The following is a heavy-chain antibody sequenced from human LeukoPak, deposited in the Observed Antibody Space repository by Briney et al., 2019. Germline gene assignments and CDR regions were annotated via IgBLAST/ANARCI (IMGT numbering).Heavy chain of an antibody. CDR3: ARDMTDWWFDP. D-gene: IGHD3-9*01. Sequence: SETLSLTCTVSGGSVSSGGYYWSWIRQHPGKGLEWIGYIYYSGSTHYNPSLKSRVTISVDTSKNQFSLKLSSVTAADTAVYYCARDMTDWWFDPWGQGTLVTVSS. CDR1: GGSVSSGGYY. V-gene: IGHV4-31*03. CDR2: IYYSGST. J-gene: IGHJ5*02.